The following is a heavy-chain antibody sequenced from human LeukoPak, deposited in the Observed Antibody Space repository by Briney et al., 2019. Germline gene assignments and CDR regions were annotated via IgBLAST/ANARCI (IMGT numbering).Heavy chain of an antibody. Sequence: PSETLSLTCTVSGGSISGYYWSWIRHPPGKGLEWVGYVSYSGSTNYNPSLKSRVTISVDTSREQFSLKLSSVTAADTAVYYCARARSKWYHDYWGQGTLVTVSS. J-gene: IGHJ4*02. CDR3: ARARSKWYHDY. D-gene: IGHD2-2*01. CDR1: GGSISGYY. CDR2: VSYSGST. V-gene: IGHV4-59*01.